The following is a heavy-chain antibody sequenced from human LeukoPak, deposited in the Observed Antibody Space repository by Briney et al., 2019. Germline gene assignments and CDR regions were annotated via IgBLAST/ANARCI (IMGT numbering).Heavy chain of an antibody. D-gene: IGHD2-15*01. CDR2: ISGSSIYI. V-gene: IGHV3-21*04. J-gene: IGHJ4*02. CDR1: GFTFSSHT. CDR3: AKVAIVVVVAAFDY. Sequence: PGGSLRLSCAASGFTFSSHTVNWVRQAPGKGLEWVSSISGSSIYIYYADSVKGRFTISRDNAKNSLYLQMNSLRAEDTAVYYCAKVAIVVVVAAFDYWGQGTLVTVSS.